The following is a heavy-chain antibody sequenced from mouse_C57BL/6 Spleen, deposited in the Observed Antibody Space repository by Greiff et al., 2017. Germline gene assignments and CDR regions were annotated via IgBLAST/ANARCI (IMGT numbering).Heavy chain of an antibody. CDR1: GFTFTDYY. J-gene: IGHJ4*01. V-gene: IGHV7-3*01. CDR3: ARYGYYGSSYGYAMDY. Sequence: DVQLVESGGGLVQPGGSLSLSCAASGFTFTDYYMSWVRQPPGTALEWLGFIRNKANGYTTEYSASVKGRFTISRDNSQSILYLQMNALRAEDSATYYCARYGYYGSSYGYAMDYWGQGTSVTVSS. CDR2: IRNKANGYTT. D-gene: IGHD1-1*01.